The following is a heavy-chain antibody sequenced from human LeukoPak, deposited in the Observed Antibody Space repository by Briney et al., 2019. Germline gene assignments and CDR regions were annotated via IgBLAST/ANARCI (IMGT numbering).Heavy chain of an antibody. D-gene: IGHD3-10*01. CDR2: ISYDGSNK. Sequence: GGSLRLSCAASGFTFSSYAMHWVRQAPGKGLEWVAVISYDGSNKYYADSVKGRFTISRGNSKNTLYLQMNSLRAEDTAVYYCARDRLHYYGSGSYLAWGQGTLVTVSS. V-gene: IGHV3-30*04. CDR1: GFTFSSYA. J-gene: IGHJ4*02. CDR3: ARDRLHYYGSGSYLA.